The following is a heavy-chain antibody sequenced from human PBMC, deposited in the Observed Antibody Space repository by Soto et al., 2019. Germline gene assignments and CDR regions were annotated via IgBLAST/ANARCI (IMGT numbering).Heavy chain of an antibody. CDR3: AKDRVVGSTRSQGRLSPFDP. CDR2: ISGSGGST. V-gene: IGHV3-23*01. J-gene: IGHJ5*02. D-gene: IGHD3-10*01. CDR1: GFTFGDYS. Sequence: PGGSLRLSCTASGFTFGDYSMSWFRQAPGKGLEWVSAISGSGGSTYYADSVKGRFTISRDNSKNTLYLQMNSLRAEDTAVYYCAKDRVVGSTRSQGRLSPFDPWGQGTLVTVSS.